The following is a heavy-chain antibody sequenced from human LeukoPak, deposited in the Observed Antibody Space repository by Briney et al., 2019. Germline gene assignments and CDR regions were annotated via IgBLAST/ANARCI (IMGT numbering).Heavy chain of an antibody. CDR2: IYYSGST. D-gene: IGHD6-19*01. Sequence: SETLSLTCTVSGGSISHYFWSWVRQPPGKALEWIGYIYYSGSTNYNPSLKSRVTISVDPSKNQFSLKLNSVTAADTAVYYCAKTVAGYWYFDLWGRGTLVTVSP. J-gene: IGHJ2*01. CDR3: AKTVAGYWYFDL. V-gene: IGHV4-59*08. CDR1: GGSISHYF.